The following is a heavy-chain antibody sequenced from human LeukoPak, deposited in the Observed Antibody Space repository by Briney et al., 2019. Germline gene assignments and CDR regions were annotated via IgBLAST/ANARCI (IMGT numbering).Heavy chain of an antibody. CDR1: GYTFTSYY. CDR2: INPSGGST. D-gene: IGHD6-6*01. Sequence: GASVKVSCKASGYTFTSYYMHWVRQAPGQGLEWMGIINPSGGSTSYAQKFQGRVTMTRDTSTSTVYMELSSLRSEDTAVYYCARDYAIAARSGAFDIWGQGTMVTVSS. CDR3: ARDYAIAARSGAFDI. J-gene: IGHJ3*02. V-gene: IGHV1-46*01.